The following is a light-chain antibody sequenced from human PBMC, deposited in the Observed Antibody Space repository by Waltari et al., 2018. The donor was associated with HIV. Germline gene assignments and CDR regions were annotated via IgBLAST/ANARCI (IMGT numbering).Light chain of an antibody. CDR1: SNAVGVFNS. J-gene: IGLJ2*01. Sequence: QSVLTQPASMSGSLCQSITISCLGCSNAVGVFNSVSWYQQSPDKAPRLVIYDVSNRPSGGSCRFSGSKSGSAASLTISGLQPEDEADYYCCSYSSSGTVLFGGGTRLTVL. V-gene: IGLV2-14*03. CDR3: CSYSSSGTVL. CDR2: DVS.